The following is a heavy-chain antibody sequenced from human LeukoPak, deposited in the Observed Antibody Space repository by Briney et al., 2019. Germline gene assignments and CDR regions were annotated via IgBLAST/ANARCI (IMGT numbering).Heavy chain of an antibody. CDR2: IHISGSPT. J-gene: IGHJ4*02. CDR1: GFTFSDFT. CDR3: ERDKDYSFDY. Sequence: GGSLRLSCAASGFTFSDFTMNWVRQAPGKGLEWLSYIHISGSPTYYADSVTGRFIISRDNAKNSLYLQIDSLRAEDTAVYYCERDKDYSFDYWGQGRLVTDSS. V-gene: IGHV3-48*04.